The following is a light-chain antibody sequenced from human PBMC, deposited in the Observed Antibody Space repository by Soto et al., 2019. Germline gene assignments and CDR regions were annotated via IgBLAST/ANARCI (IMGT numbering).Light chain of an antibody. CDR1: QGISSW. CDR3: QQADTFPLT. V-gene: IGKV1-12*01. J-gene: IGKJ4*01. Sequence: DIQMTQSPSSVSASVGDRVTITCRASQGISSWVAWYQQKPGKAPNLLIYAASSLQSGVPSRFSGSGAGTEFPLTISILQPEDFATYYFQQADTFPLTFGGGTKVEIK. CDR2: AAS.